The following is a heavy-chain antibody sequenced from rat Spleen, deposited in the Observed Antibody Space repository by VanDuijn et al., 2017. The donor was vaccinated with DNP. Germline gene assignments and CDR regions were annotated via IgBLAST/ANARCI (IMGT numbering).Heavy chain of an antibody. D-gene: IGHD3-1*01. Sequence: EVQLVESGGGLLQPGRSLRLSCAASGFTFSGYDMAWVRQAPSKGLEWVASVNTGGGITYYRDSVKGRFIVSRDNAKNTLDLQMDSLRSEDTATYHCVRRGGKSLFSKWGQGTLVTVSS. J-gene: IGHJ3*01. V-gene: IGHV5S13*01. CDR2: VNTGGGIT. CDR1: GFTFSGYD. CDR3: VRRGGKSLFSK.